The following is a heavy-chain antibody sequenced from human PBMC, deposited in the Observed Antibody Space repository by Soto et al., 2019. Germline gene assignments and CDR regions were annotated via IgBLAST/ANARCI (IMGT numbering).Heavy chain of an antibody. Sequence: EVQLLESGGGLIHPGGSLRLSCVASGFRFSDHSMNWVRQAPGKGLEWVSYITSSGDSIYYADSVKGRFTVSRDNAKNSLFLQMNSLRDEDAAVCDCARLPKGSRVTSWGQGTLVTVSS. J-gene: IGHJ4*02. D-gene: IGHD4-17*01. V-gene: IGHV3-48*02. CDR2: ITSSGDSI. CDR1: GFRFSDHS. CDR3: ARLPKGSRVTS.